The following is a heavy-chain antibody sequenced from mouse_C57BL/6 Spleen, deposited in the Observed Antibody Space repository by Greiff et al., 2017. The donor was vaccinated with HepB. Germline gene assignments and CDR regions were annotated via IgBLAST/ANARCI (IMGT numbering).Heavy chain of an antibody. Sequence: QVQLQQSGAELVKPGASVKLSCKASGYTFTEYTIHWVKQRSGQGLEWIGWFYPGSGSIKYNEKFKDKATLTVDKSSSTAYMELRSLTSEDSAVYYCARWRLMGYDGAYAMDYWGQGTSVTVSS. D-gene: IGHD2-2*01. CDR1: GYTFTEYT. CDR2: FYPGSGSI. J-gene: IGHJ4*01. CDR3: ARWRLMGYDGAYAMDY. V-gene: IGHV1-62-2*01.